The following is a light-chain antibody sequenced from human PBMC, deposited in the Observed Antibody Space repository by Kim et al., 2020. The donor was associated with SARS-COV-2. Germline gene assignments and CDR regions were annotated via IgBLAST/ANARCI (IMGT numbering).Light chain of an antibody. Sequence: DIQMTQSPSTLSASVGDRVTITCRASQSISGWLAWCQQRPGKPPNLLIYKASTLQSGVPSRFSGTRSGTEFTLTISSLQPDDFATYYCHHYTSYSEAFGQGTKVDIK. CDR3: HHYTSYSEA. J-gene: IGKJ1*01. CDR2: KAS. V-gene: IGKV1-5*03. CDR1: QSISGW.